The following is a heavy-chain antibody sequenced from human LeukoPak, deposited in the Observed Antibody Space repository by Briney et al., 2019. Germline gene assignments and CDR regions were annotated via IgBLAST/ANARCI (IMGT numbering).Heavy chain of an antibody. CDR1: GGSISNYY. D-gene: IGHD2-15*01. J-gene: IGHJ6*03. CDR2: IYTSGST. Sequence: SETLSLTCTVSGGSISNYYWSWIRQPAGKGLEWIGRIYTSGSTNYNPSLKSRVTMSVDTSKNQFSLKLSSVTAADTAVYYCARGRIATRPYYYYMDVWGKGTTVTVSS. CDR3: ARGRIATRPYYYYMDV. V-gene: IGHV4-4*07.